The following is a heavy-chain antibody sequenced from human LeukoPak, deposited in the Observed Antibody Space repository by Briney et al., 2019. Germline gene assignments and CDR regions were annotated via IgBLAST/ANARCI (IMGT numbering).Heavy chain of an antibody. Sequence: GNSLKISCQGSGYSFIDYLIGWVRPMPGEGLEWMAVIYPGDSRTRYNPSFQGQVTISADKSINTASLEWNSLKASDTALYYCACRMFASNWFQPWGQGTLVTVSS. CDR3: ACRMFASNWFQP. V-gene: IGHV5-51*01. CDR2: IYPGDSRT. CDR1: GYSFIDYL. D-gene: IGHD3-10*02. J-gene: IGHJ5*02.